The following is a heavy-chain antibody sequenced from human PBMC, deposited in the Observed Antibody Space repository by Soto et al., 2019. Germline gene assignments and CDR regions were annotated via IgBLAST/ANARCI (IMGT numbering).Heavy chain of an antibody. CDR3: VRDAPFPSVGDTKPWYFDL. CDR1: GGSITGSHW. V-gene: IGHV4-4*02. Sequence: QVQLQESGPGLVKPSGTLSLTCAVSGGSITGSHWWNWVRQPPGKGLEWVGVVYHSGTTNFNPSHKSLGTISVDKPHDQRSLNLNTVTAAATSVYYCVRDAPFPSVGDTKPWYFDLWGRGALVIVSS. D-gene: IGHD1-26*01. J-gene: IGHJ2*01. CDR2: VYHSGTT.